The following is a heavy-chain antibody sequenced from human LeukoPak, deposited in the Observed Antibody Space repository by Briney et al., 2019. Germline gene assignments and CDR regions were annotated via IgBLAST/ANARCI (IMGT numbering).Heavy chain of an antibody. D-gene: IGHD3-9*01. CDR1: GGFISSYY. CDR2: TYYSGST. CDR3: ASVPAYYDILAGPHFDY. V-gene: IGHV4-59*01. Sequence: SETLTLTCTVSGGFISSYYWSWIRQPPGKGLEWIGYTYYSGSTNYNPSLKSRVTISVDTSKNQFSLKLSSVTAADTAVYYCASVPAYYDILAGPHFDYWGQGTLVTVSS. J-gene: IGHJ4*02.